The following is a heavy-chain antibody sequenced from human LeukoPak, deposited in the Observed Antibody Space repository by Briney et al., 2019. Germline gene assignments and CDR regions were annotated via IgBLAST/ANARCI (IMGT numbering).Heavy chain of an antibody. Sequence: SETLSLTCTVSGGSISSSSYYWGWIRQPPGKGLEWIGSIYYSGSTNYNPSLKSRVTISVDTSKNQFSLKLNSVTAADTAVYYCARDVSFPVWELGARNYYYYYYMDVWGKGTTVTVSS. CDR2: IYYSGST. CDR3: ARDVSFPVWELGARNYYYYYYMDV. J-gene: IGHJ6*03. V-gene: IGHV4-39*07. D-gene: IGHD1-26*01. CDR1: GGSISSSSYY.